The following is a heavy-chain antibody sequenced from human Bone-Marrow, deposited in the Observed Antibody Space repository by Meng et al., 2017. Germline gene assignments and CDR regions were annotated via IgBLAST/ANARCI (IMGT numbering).Heavy chain of an antibody. CDR2: ISWNSGSI. D-gene: IGHD1-14*01. J-gene: IGHJ4*02. CDR1: GFTFDDYA. CDR3: ARDGITKLDY. V-gene: IGHV3-9*01. Sequence: SLKISCAASGFTFDDYAMHWVRQAPGKGLEWGSGISWNSGSIGYADSVKGRFTISRDNSKNTLYLQMNSLRAEDTAVYYCARDGITKLDYWGQGTLVTVSS.